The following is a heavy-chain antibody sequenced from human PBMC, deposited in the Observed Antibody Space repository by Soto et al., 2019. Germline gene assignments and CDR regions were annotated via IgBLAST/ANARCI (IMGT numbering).Heavy chain of an antibody. CDR3: ARERKFDFWRKGLDV. CDR1: GYTFTSYD. J-gene: IGHJ6*02. D-gene: IGHD3-3*01. V-gene: IGHV1-8*01. CDR2: MDPNSGST. Sequence: ASVKVSCKASGYTFTSYDINWVRQAPGQGLEWLGWMDPNSGSTGYAQNFQGRVTMTRSISINTAHMELSSLRSEDTAVYYCARERKFDFWRKGLDVWGQGTTVTVS.